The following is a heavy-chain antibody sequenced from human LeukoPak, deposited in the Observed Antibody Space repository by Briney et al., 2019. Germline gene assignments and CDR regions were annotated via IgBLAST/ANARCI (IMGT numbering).Heavy chain of an antibody. V-gene: IGHV3-15*01. CDR3: TTRLLITFGGVIASTFDY. D-gene: IGHD3-16*02. CDR1: GFTFSNAW. CDR2: IKSKTDGGTT. J-gene: IGHJ4*02. Sequence: GGSLRLSCAASGFTFSNAWMSWVRQAPGKGLEWVCRIKSKTDGGTTDYAAPVKGRFTISRDDSKNTLYLQMNSLKTEDTAVYYCTTRLLITFGGVIASTFDYWGQGTLVTVSS.